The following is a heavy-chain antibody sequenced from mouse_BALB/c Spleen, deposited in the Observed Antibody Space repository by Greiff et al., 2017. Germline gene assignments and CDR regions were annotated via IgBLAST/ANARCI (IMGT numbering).Heavy chain of an antibody. V-gene: IGHV1-69*02. J-gene: IGHJ2*01. Sequence: VQLQQSGAELVKPGASVKLSCKASGYTFTSYWMHWVKQRPGQGLEWIGEIDPSDSYTNYNQKFKGKATLTVDKSSSTAYMQLSSLTSEDSAVYYCAREGYWGQGTTLTVSS. CDR2: IDPSDSYT. CDR3: AREGY. CDR1: GYTFTSYW.